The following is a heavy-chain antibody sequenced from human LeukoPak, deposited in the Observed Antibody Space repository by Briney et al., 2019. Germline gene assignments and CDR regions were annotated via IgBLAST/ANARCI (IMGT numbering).Heavy chain of an antibody. J-gene: IGHJ4*02. Sequence: SETLSLTCVVSGYSISNRHYWGWIRQSPGKGLEWIGSFYAGGSIYYNPSLKSRVTIVEDTSRNQFSLKMTSVTAADTAVYCSTREVVVVPTAVIDYCCQGAVVTVSS. V-gene: IGHV4-38-2*02. CDR3: TREVVVVPTAVIDY. CDR1: GYSISNRHY. CDR2: FYAGGSI. D-gene: IGHD2-15*01.